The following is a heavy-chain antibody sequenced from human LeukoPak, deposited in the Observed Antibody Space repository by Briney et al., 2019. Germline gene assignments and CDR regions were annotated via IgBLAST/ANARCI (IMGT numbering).Heavy chain of an antibody. CDR3: ATVTAAGGGFDY. Sequence: GGSLRLSCAASGFTFSSYSMNWVRQAPGKGLEWVSSISSSSSYIYYADSVKGRFTISRDNAKNSLYLQMNSLRAEDTAVYYCATVTAAGGGFDYWGQGTLVTVSS. V-gene: IGHV3-21*01. J-gene: IGHJ4*02. CDR1: GFTFSSYS. CDR2: ISSSSSYI. D-gene: IGHD6-13*01.